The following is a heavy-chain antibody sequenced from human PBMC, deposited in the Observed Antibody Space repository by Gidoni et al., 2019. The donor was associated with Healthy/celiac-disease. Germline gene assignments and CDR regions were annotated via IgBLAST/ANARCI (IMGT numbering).Heavy chain of an antibody. CDR3: ARGSRIAVAGRRGRWFDP. Sequence: QVQLQQWGAGLLKPSETLSLTCDVYGGSFSGYYWSWIRPPPGKGLEWSGEINHSGSTNYNPSLKSRVTISVDTSKNQFSLKLSSVTAADTAVYYCARGSRIAVAGRRGRWFDPWGQGTLVTVSS. CDR2: INHSGST. CDR1: GGSFSGYY. D-gene: IGHD6-19*01. J-gene: IGHJ5*02. V-gene: IGHV4-34*01.